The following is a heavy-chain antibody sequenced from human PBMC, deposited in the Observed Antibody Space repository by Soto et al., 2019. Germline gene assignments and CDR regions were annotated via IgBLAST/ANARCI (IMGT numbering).Heavy chain of an antibody. CDR3: ASLAHGDEMTTVTNFYYYGMDV. CDR1: GYSFTSYW. Sequence: GESLKISCKGSGYSFTSYWIGWVRQMPGKGLEWMGIIYPGDSDTRYSPSFQGQVTISADKSISTAYLQWSSLKASDTAMYYCASLAHGDEMTTVTNFYYYGMDVWGQGTTVTVSS. J-gene: IGHJ6*02. CDR2: IYPGDSDT. V-gene: IGHV5-51*01. D-gene: IGHD4-4*01.